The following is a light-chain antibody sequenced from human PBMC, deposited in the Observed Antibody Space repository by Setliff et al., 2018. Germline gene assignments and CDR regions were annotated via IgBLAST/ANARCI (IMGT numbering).Light chain of an antibody. CDR1: SNDIGYYNF. CDR2: EVT. CDR3: NSYTGTTTPYV. J-gene: IGLJ1*01. Sequence: QCALTQPASVSGPPGQSITISCTGTSNDIGYYNFVSWYQQYPGKHPKLLIYEVTNRPSGVSNRFSGSKSGNTASLTISGLQAEDEADYYCNSYTGTTTPYVFGTGTKVTVL. V-gene: IGLV2-14*03.